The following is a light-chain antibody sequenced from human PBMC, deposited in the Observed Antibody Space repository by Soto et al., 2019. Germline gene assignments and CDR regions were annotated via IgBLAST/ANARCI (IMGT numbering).Light chain of an antibody. CDR2: EVS. Sequence: QSVLTQPPSASGSPGQSVTISCTGTSSDVGGYNYVSRYQQHPGKAPKLMIYEVSKRPSGVPDRFSGSKSGNTASLTVSGLQAEGEADYYCSSYEGRNNLDYVFGTGTKVTVL. V-gene: IGLV2-8*01. CDR3: SSYEGRNNLDYV. CDR1: SSDVGGYNY. J-gene: IGLJ1*01.